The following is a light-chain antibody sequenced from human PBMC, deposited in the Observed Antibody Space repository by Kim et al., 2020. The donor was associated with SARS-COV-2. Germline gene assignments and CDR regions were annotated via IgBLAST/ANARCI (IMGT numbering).Light chain of an antibody. CDR1: SRKSYH. CDR2: AKN. V-gene: IGLV3-19*01. J-gene: IGLJ3*02. CDR3: NSQDRSANRV. Sequence: VALTQTCTITCQGDSRKSYHASYYQQEPGQAPSLVIYAKNKRPSGVPDRVSGSGSGNIASLTVTGAQAEDEADCYLNSQDRSANRVFGGGTKVTVL.